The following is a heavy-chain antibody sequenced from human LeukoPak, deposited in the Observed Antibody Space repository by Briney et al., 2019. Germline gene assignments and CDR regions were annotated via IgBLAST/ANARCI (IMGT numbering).Heavy chain of an antibody. CDR2: IYHSGST. D-gene: IGHD5-18*01. Sequence: TLSLTCAVSGGSISSGGYSWSWIRQPPGKGLEWIGYIYHSGSTYYNPSLKSRVTISVDRSKNQFSLKLSSVTAAVTAVYYCARTIQLWFDYWGQGTLVTVSS. J-gene: IGHJ4*02. CDR1: GGSISSGGYS. V-gene: IGHV4-30-2*01. CDR3: ARTIQLWFDY.